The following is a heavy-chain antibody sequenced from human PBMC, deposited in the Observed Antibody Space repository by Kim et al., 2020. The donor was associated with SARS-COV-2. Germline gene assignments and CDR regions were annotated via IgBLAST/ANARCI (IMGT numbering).Heavy chain of an antibody. CDR1: GFTFSSYA. Sequence: GGSLRLSCAASGFTFSSYAMHWVRQAPGKGLEWVAVISYDGSNKYYADSVKGRFTISRDNSKNTLYLQMNSLRAEDTAVYYCARAILELRATYSYYYG. CDR2: ISYDGSNK. CDR3: ARAILELRATYSYYYG. D-gene: IGHD1-7*01. J-gene: IGHJ6*01. V-gene: IGHV3-30-3*01.